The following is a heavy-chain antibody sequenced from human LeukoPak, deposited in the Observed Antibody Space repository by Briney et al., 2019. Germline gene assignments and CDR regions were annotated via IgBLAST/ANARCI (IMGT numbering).Heavy chain of an antibody. D-gene: IGHD3-10*01. CDR2: ISGGGGIT. V-gene: IGHV3-23*01. CDR3: ARDLSGDWYFDL. Sequence: GWSVRLSCAASGFTFSIYAINWVRQAPGKGLEWVSVISGGGGITYYADSVKGRFNISRENSKDTVFLHMNSLRADDTAVYYCARDLSGDWYFDLWGRGTLVTVSS. J-gene: IGHJ2*01. CDR1: GFTFSIYA.